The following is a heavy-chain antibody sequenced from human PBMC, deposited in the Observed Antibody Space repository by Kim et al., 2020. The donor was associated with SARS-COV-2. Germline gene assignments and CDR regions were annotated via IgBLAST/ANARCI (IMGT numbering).Heavy chain of an antibody. V-gene: IGHV4-59*13. J-gene: IGHJ5*02. CDR1: GGSISSYY. Sequence: SETLSLTCTVSGGSISSYYWSWIRQPPGKGLEWIGYIYYSGSTNYNPSLKSRVTISVDTSKNQFSLKLSSVTAADTAVYYCARDAGDRYGTISYNWFDPWGQGTLVTVSS. CDR3: ARDAGDRYGTISYNWFDP. D-gene: IGHD3-9*01. CDR2: IYYSGST.